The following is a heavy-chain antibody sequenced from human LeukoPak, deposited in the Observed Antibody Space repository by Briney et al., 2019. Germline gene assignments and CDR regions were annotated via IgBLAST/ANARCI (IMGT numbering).Heavy chain of an antibody. V-gene: IGHV1-69*13. J-gene: IGHJ6*02. CDR1: GYIFIGYY. Sequence: SVKVSCKAPGYIFIGYYIHWVRQAPGQGLEWMGGIIPIFGTANYAQKFQGRVTITADESTSTAYMELSSLRSEDTAVYYCARDITPHAPTLRFLEWLPPHPSPGGGMDVWGQGTTVTVSS. CDR2: IIPIFGTA. CDR3: ARDITPHAPTLRFLEWLPPHPSPGGGMDV. D-gene: IGHD3-3*01.